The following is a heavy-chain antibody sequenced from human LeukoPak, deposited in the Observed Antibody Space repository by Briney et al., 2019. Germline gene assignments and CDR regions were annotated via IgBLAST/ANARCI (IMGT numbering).Heavy chain of an antibody. D-gene: IGHD2-21*02. Sequence: TGGSLRLSCAASGFTFSSYWMSWVRQAPGKGLEWVAVISYEGSNKLYADSVKGRFTISRDNSKNTLDLQMNSLRDEDTAVYYCARDLVVTAIHFFQHWGQGTLVTVSS. CDR1: GFTFSSYW. J-gene: IGHJ1*01. CDR3: ARDLVVTAIHFFQH. V-gene: IGHV3-30-3*01. CDR2: ISYEGSNK.